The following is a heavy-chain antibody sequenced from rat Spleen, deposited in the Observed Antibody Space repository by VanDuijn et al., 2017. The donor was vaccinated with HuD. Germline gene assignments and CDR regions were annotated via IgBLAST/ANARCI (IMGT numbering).Heavy chain of an antibody. V-gene: IGHV5-29*01. CDR1: GFTFSDYY. Sequence: EVQLVESDGGLVQPGKSLTLSCAASGFTFSDYYMAWVRQAPTKGLGWAATFSSDGGGTYYADSVEGRFTISRDNAKSTLYLQMDSLRSEDTATYYCVRHGYTRYYFDYWGQGVMVTVSS. CDR2: FSSDGGGT. D-gene: IGHD1-9*01. CDR3: VRHGYTRYYFDY. J-gene: IGHJ2*01.